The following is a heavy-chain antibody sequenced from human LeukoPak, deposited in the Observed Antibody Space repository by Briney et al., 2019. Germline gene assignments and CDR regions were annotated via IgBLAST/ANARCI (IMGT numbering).Heavy chain of an antibody. CDR1: GGSISSSSYY. J-gene: IGHJ5*02. CDR3: AREEGRGSYGTLFWP. V-gene: IGHV4-39*02. Sequence: SETLSLTCTVSGGSISSSSYYWGWIRQPPGKGLEWIGSIYYSGSTYYNPSLKSRVTISVDTSKNQFSLKLSSVTAADTAVYYCAREEGRGSYGTLFWPWGQGTLVTVSS. CDR2: IYYSGST. D-gene: IGHD5-18*01.